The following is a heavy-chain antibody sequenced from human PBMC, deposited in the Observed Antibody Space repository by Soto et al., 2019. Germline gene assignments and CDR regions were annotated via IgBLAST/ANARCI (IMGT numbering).Heavy chain of an antibody. V-gene: IGHV3-33*08. CDR2: IWYDGSNK. Sequence: GGSLPLSYEGSGFNLSSYSMKWVRQAKGKGLEWVAVIWYDGSNKYYADSVKGRFTISRDNSKNTLYLQMNSLRAEDTAVYYCARDRRVAGTTGWFDPWGQGTLVTVSS. D-gene: IGHD6-19*01. CDR3: ARDRRVAGTTGWFDP. CDR1: GFNLSSYS. J-gene: IGHJ5*02.